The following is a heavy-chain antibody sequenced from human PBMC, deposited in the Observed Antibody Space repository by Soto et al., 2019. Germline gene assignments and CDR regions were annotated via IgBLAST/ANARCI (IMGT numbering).Heavy chain of an antibody. CDR3: ARQVLRYFDWLSSADGMDV. J-gene: IGHJ6*02. CDR1: GGSFSGYY. V-gene: IGHV4-34*01. D-gene: IGHD3-9*01. CDR2: INHSGST. Sequence: ASETLSLTCAVYGGSFSGYYWSWIRQPPGKGLEWIGEINHSGSTNYNPSLKSRVTISVDTSKNQFSPKLSSVTAADTAVYYCARQVLRYFDWLSSADGMDVWGQGTTVTVSS.